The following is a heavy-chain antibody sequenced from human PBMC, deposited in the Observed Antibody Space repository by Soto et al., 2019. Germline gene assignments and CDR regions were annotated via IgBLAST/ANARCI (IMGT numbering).Heavy chain of an antibody. Sequence: SETLSLTCTVSGGSISSGGYYWSWIRQHPGKGLEWIGYIYYSGNTYYNPSLKSRVTISVDTSKNQFSLKLTSVIVVHSSAYSCVSTLATCGKGTLVSVSS. J-gene: IGHJ5*02. CDR1: GGSISSGGYY. CDR2: IYYSGNT. D-gene: IGHD2-2*01. V-gene: IGHV4-31*03. CDR3: VSTLAT.